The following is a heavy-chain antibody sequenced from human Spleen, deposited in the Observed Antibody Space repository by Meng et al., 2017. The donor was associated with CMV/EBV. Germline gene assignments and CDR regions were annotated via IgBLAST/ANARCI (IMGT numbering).Heavy chain of an antibody. V-gene: IGHV3-30-3*01. J-gene: IGHJ4*02. CDR2: ISYDGSNK. CDR1: GFTFDDYT. Sequence: VQLVESGGVVVQPGGSLRLSCAASGFTFDDYTMHWVRQAPGKGLEWVAVISYDGSNKYYADSVKGRFTISRDNSKNTLYLQMNSLRAEDTAVYYCARDVPLPDYWGQGTLVTVSS. CDR3: ARDVPLPDY.